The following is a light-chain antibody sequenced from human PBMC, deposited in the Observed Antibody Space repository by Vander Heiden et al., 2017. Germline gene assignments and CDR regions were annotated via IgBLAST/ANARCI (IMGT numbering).Light chain of an antibody. CDR2: EDN. CDR1: SGSIASNY. V-gene: IGLV6-57*01. Sequence: GKTVTISCTRSSGSIASNYVQWYQQRPGSSPTTVIYEDNQRPSGVPDRFSGSIDSSSNSASLTISGLKTEDEADYYCQSYDSSNWVFGGGTKLTVL. CDR3: QSYDSSNWV. J-gene: IGLJ3*02.